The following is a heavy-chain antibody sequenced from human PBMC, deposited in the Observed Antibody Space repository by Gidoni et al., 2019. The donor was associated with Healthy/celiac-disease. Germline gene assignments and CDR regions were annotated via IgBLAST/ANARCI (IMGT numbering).Heavy chain of an antibody. Sequence: EVQLVESGGGLVQPGGSLRLSCAASGFTFSSYEMNWVRQAPGKGREWVSYIRSSGSTIYYADSVKGRFTISRDNAKNSLYLQMNSLRAEDTAVYYCAREFRSLEWLFFFDYWGQGTLVTVSS. CDR3: AREFRSLEWLFFFDY. D-gene: IGHD3-3*01. J-gene: IGHJ4*02. CDR1: GFTFSSYE. V-gene: IGHV3-48*03. CDR2: IRSSGSTI.